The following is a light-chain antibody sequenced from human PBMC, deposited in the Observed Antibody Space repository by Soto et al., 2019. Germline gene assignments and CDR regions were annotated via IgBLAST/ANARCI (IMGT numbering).Light chain of an antibody. Sequence: EIVLTQSPATLSLSPGERATLSCRASQSVSTYLAWYQQKPGLAPRLLIYDAANRATGIPARFRGSGSGTDFTLTLSSLEPEDFAVYYCHQRSTWPLITFGQGTRLEIK. CDR1: QSVSTY. CDR3: HQRSTWPLIT. CDR2: DAA. J-gene: IGKJ5*01. V-gene: IGKV3-11*01.